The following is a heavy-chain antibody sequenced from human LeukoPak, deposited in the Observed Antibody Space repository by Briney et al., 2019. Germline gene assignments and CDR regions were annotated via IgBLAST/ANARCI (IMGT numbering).Heavy chain of an antibody. CDR1: GHSFTSYW. CDR3: ARGSQYSSSRIDY. J-gene: IGHJ4*02. D-gene: IGHD6-13*01. V-gene: IGHV5-51*01. Sequence: GESLKISCKGSGHSFTSYWIGWVRQMPGKGLEWMGIIYPGDSDTRYSPSFQGQVTISADKSISTAYLQWSSLKASDTAMYYCARGSQYSSSRIDYWGQGTLVTVSS. CDR2: IYPGDSDT.